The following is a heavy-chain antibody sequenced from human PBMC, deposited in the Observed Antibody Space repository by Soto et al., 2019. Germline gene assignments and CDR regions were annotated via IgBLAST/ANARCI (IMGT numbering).Heavy chain of an antibody. V-gene: IGHV4-59*02. CDR3: ARVGYYGSGSYLYYYYGMDV. D-gene: IGHD3-10*01. CDR2: IYYSGST. CDR1: GASVSDGY. J-gene: IGHJ6*02. Sequence: PSETLSLTCTVSGASVSDGYWSWIRQPPGKGLEWIGYIYYSGSTNYNPSLKSRVTISVDTSKNQFSLKLSSVTAADTAVYYCARVGYYGSGSYLYYYYGMDVWGQGTTVTVSS.